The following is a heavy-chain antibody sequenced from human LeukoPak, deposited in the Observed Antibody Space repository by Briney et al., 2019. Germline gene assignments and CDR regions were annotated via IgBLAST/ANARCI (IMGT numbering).Heavy chain of an antibody. CDR1: GYTFTGYY. J-gene: IGHJ6*03. V-gene: IGHV1-2*02. CDR2: INPNSGGT. CDR3: ARGITMVRGVHRYYYYYMDV. Sequence: ASVKVSCKASGYTFTGYYMHWVRQAPGQGLEWMGWINPNSGGTNYAQKFQGRVTMTTDTSTSTAYMELRSLRSDDTAVYYCARGITMVRGVHRYYYYYMDVWGKGTTVTVSS. D-gene: IGHD3-10*01.